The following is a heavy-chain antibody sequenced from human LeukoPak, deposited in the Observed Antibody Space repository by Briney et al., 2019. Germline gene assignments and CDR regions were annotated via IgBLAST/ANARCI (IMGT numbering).Heavy chain of an antibody. Sequence: GGSLRLSCAASGFTFSAYWMNWVRQAPGRGLEWVASIKDDGSEKNYVDSVKGRFTISRDNANKSLCLQMNSLRAEDTAVYYCVAAGGYWGQGALVTVSS. CDR1: GFTFSAYW. CDR2: IKDDGSEK. CDR3: VAAGGY. D-gene: IGHD6-13*01. J-gene: IGHJ4*02. V-gene: IGHV3-7*05.